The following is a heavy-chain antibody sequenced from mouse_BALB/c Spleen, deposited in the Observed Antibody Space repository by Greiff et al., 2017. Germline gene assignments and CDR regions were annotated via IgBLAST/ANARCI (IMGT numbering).Heavy chain of an antibody. CDR1: GYAFSSYW. V-gene: IGHV1-80*01. Sequence: VQVVESGAELVRPGSSVKISCKASGYAFSSYWMNWVKQRPGQGLEWIGQIYPGDGDTNYNGKFKGKATLTADKSSSTAYMQLSSLTSEDSAVYFCARKVGGYWGQGTTLTVSS. CDR2: IYPGDGDT. J-gene: IGHJ2*01. CDR3: ARKVGGY. D-gene: IGHD1-3*01.